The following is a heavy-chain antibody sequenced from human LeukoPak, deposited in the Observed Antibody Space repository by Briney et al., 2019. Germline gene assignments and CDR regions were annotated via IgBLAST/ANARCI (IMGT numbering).Heavy chain of an antibody. V-gene: IGHV4-59*01. J-gene: IGHJ4*02. CDR3: ARMYSSSSGIDY. CDR1: GFTFSSYA. Sequence: GSLRLSCAASGFTFSSYAMSWVRQAPGKGLEWIGYIYYSGSTNYNPSLKSRVTMSVDTSKNQFSLKLSSVTAADTAVYYCARMYSSSSGIDYWGQGTLVTVSS. D-gene: IGHD6-6*01. CDR2: IYYSGST.